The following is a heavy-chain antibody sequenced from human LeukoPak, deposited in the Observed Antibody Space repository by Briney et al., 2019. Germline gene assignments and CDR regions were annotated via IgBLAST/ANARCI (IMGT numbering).Heavy chain of an antibody. D-gene: IGHD1-14*01. Sequence: GGSLRLSCAASGFTFDDYAMHWVRQAPGKGLEWVAVIWYDGSNKYYADSVKGRFTISRDNSKNTLYLQMNSLRAEDTAVYYCAKMTEESYFDYWGQGTLVTVSS. J-gene: IGHJ4*02. CDR2: IWYDGSNK. CDR3: AKMTEESYFDY. CDR1: GFTFDDYA. V-gene: IGHV3-33*06.